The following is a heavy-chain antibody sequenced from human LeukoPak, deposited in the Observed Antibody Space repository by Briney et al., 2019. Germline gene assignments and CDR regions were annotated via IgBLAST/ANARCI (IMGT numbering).Heavy chain of an antibody. CDR1: GYTFTSYY. D-gene: IGHD3-22*01. Sequence: ASVKVSCKASGYTFTSYYMHWVRQAPGQGLEWMGIINPSGCSTRYAQKLQGRVTMTRETSTRTVYMELSSLRSEDTAVYYCAGGYYYDTSGYYYWGQGTLVTVSS. CDR2: INPSGCST. CDR3: AGGYYYDTSGYYY. V-gene: IGHV1-46*01. J-gene: IGHJ4*02.